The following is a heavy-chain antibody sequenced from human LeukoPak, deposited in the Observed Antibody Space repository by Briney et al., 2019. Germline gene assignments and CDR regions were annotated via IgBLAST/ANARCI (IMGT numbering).Heavy chain of an antibody. D-gene: IGHD6-19*01. CDR1: GFPSSGLA. CDR3: AKDIEPYSSGWFFPDY. J-gene: IGHJ4*02. CDR2: LRYDGNNK. V-gene: IGHV3-30*02. Sequence: GGSLGLSVAGSGFPSSGLARHGFGRAPGKGRGGWAFLRYDGNNKYYADSVKGRFTISRDNSKNTRYLQMNSLRAEDTAVYYCAKDIEPYSSGWFFPDYWGQGTLVTVSS.